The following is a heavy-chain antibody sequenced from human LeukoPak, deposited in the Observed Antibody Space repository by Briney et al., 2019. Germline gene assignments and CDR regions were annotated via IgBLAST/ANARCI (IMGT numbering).Heavy chain of an antibody. Sequence: GGALRLSCAQPLCTFAGYALTWVRHALGKGLEWVSVMSGSGGRTYYAAVVKGRFTISRDNSKNALYLRMNSLRAEDTVVYYCARDHSGYESWGQGTLVTVSS. CDR3: ARDHSGYES. J-gene: IGHJ4*02. CDR1: LCTFAGYA. V-gene: IGHV3-23*01. D-gene: IGHD5-12*01. CDR2: MSGSGGRT.